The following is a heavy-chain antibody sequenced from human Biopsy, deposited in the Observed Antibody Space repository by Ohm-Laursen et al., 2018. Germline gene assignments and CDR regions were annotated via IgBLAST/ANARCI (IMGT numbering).Heavy chain of an antibody. Sequence: GTLSLTCPVSGDSIGSYYWSWIRQPPGKGLEWIGYVYYTGSTDYNPSLQSRVTISVDTSKNHFSLRLRSVTPADTAIYYCARDRGYYSDRTVPGYFDLWGRGTLVTVSS. V-gene: IGHV4-59*01. CDR3: ARDRGYYSDRTVPGYFDL. CDR1: GDSIGSYY. J-gene: IGHJ2*01. CDR2: VYYTGST. D-gene: IGHD3-22*01.